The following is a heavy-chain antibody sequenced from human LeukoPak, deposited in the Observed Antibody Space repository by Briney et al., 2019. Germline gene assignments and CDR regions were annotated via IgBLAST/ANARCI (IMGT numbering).Heavy chain of an antibody. CDR3: AGASGLLYPFIY. CDR2: ISSTSAYI. J-gene: IGHJ4*02. D-gene: IGHD3-22*01. V-gene: IGHV3-21*01. Sequence: GGSLRLSCAASGFALNSYSLAWVRQAPGKGLEWVSSISSTSAYIHYADSVKGRFTISRDNIDNVVYLQMSSLRAEDTAVYYCAGASGLLYPFIYWGQGTLVTVPS. CDR1: GFALNSYS.